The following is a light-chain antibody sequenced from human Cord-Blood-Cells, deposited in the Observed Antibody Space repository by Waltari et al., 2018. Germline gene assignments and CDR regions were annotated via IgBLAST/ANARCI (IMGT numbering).Light chain of an antibody. CDR3: LQYGSAPLT. V-gene: IGKV3-20*01. CDR2: GAS. CDR1: QSASSSY. J-gene: IGKJ4*01. Sequence: ELVLKQSPGTLSLSPGDRATLSCRASQSASSSYLAWYQQTPGQAPRFLIYGASSRATGSPYWFSGRGSGTDVTLTISRLEADDVAVYYWLQYGSAPLTFGGGTKVEIK.